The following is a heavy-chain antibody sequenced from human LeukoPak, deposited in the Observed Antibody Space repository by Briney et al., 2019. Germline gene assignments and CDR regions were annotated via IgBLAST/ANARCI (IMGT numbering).Heavy chain of an antibody. Sequence: ASVKVSCKASGYTFTSYYMHWVRQATGQGLEWMGIINPSGGSTSYAQKFQGRVTMTRDTSTSTVYMELSSLRSEDTAVYYCARRGIAVAGPDYWGQGTLVTVSS. CDR2: INPSGGST. D-gene: IGHD6-19*01. CDR3: ARRGIAVAGPDY. CDR1: GYTFTSYY. J-gene: IGHJ4*02. V-gene: IGHV1-46*01.